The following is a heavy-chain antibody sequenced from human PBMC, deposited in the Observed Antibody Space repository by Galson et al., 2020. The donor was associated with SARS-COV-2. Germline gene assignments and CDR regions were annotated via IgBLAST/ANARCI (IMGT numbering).Heavy chain of an antibody. CDR3: ARDSNSSSWYSYYYDYGMDV. CDR2: IYTSGST. J-gene: IGHJ6*02. Sequence: SQTLSLTCTVSGGSISSYYWSWIRQPAGKGLEWIGRIYTSGSTNYNPSLKSRVTMSVDTSKNQFSLKLSSVTAAGTAVDYCARDSNSSSWYSYYYDYGMDVWGQGTTGTVSS. CDR1: GGSISSYY. D-gene: IGHD6-13*01. V-gene: IGHV4-4*07.